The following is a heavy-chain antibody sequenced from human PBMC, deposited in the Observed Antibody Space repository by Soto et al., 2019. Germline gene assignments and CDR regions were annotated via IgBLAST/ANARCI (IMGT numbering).Heavy chain of an antibody. CDR3: ARDKGFSGYDWSYFDY. CDR2: IIPILGIA. D-gene: IGHD5-12*01. J-gene: IGHJ4*02. V-gene: IGHV1-69*04. Sequence: GLEWMGRIIPILGIANYAQKFQGGVTITADKSTSTAYMELSSRRSEDTAVYYCARDKGFSGYDWSYFDYWGQGTLVTVSS.